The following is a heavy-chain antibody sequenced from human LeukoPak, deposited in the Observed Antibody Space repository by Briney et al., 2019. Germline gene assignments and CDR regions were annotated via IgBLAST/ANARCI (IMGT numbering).Heavy chain of an antibody. J-gene: IGHJ4*02. CDR1: GFSFSTYG. D-gene: IGHD1-26*01. CDR2: IWYEGSNK. Sequence: HPGGSLRLSCAASGFSFSTYGMHWVRQAPGKGLEWVAFIWYEGSNKYHADSVKGRFTISRDNSKNTLYLQMNSLRVEDTAVYYCAKDGGTYSLDYWGQGTLVTVSS. V-gene: IGHV3-30*02. CDR3: AKDGGTYSLDY.